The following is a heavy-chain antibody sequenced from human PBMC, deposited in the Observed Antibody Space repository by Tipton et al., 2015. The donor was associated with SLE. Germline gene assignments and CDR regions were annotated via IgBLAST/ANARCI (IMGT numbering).Heavy chain of an antibody. CDR3: ATQTGLIYYYYYMDV. D-gene: IGHD3-10*01. Sequence: SLRLSCAASGFNFNSYAMSWVCQAPGKGLEWVANLNQDGSEKYYVDSVKGRFTISRDNAKNSLYLQMKSLRAEDTAVYYCATQTGLIYYYYYMDVWGKGTTVTVSS. V-gene: IGHV3-7*01. J-gene: IGHJ6*03. CDR2: LNQDGSEK. CDR1: GFNFNSYA.